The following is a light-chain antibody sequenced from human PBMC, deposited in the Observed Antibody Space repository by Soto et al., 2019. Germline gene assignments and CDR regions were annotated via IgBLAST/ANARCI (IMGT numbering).Light chain of an antibody. CDR1: SGHSSYA. CDR2: LNSDGSH. V-gene: IGLV4-69*01. Sequence: QLVPTQSPSASASLGASVKLTCTLSSGHSSYAIAWHQQQPEKGPRYLMRLNSDGSHSKGDGIPDRFSGSSSGAERYLTISSLQSEDEADYYCQTWGTGLYVVFGGGTKLTVL. CDR3: QTWGTGLYVV. J-gene: IGLJ2*01.